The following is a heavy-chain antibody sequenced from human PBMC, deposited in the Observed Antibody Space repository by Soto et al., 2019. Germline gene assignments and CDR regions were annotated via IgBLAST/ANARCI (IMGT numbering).Heavy chain of an antibody. Sequence: QVQLVESGGGLVKPGGSLRLSCAASGFTFSDYHMSWIRQAPGKGLEWGSFIESRGRTISYADSVKGRFTISRDNAKNSLFLQINSLRAEDTAVYYCVRQAARNYFDFWGQGTLLTVSS. D-gene: IGHD6-6*01. CDR1: GFTFSDYH. V-gene: IGHV3-11*01. J-gene: IGHJ4*02. CDR2: IESRGRTI. CDR3: VRQAARNYFDF.